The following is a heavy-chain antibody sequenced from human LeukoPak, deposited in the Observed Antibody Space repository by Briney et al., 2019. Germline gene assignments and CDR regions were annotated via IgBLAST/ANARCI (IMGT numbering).Heavy chain of an antibody. CDR3: ARGRSYYYGSGSYRGWFDL. J-gene: IGHJ5*02. Sequence: ASVKVSCKASAYTFTSYGINWVRQATGQGLEWMGWMKPNSGNTGYAQKFQGRVTMTRNTSISTAYMELSSLRSEDTAVYYCARGRSYYYGSGSYRGWFDLWGQGTLVTVSS. D-gene: IGHD3-10*01. CDR2: MKPNSGNT. CDR1: AYTFTSYG. V-gene: IGHV1-8*01.